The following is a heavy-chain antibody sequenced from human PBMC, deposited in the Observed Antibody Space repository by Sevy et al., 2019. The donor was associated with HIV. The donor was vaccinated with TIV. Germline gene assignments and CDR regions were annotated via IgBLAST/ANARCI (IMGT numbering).Heavy chain of an antibody. Sequence: ASVKVSCKASGYTFTGYYMHWVRQAPGQGLEWMGWINPNSGGTNYAQKFQGRVTMTRDTSISTAYMELSRLRSDDTAVYYCARVRGPYYYDSSGYYPLGYAFDIWGRGTMVTVSS. CDR3: ARVRGPYYYDSSGYYPLGYAFDI. V-gene: IGHV1-2*02. D-gene: IGHD3-22*01. J-gene: IGHJ3*02. CDR1: GYTFTGYY. CDR2: INPNSGGT.